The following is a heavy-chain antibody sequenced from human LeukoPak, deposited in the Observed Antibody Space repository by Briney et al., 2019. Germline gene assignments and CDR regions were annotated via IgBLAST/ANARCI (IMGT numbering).Heavy chain of an antibody. CDR2: INPNSGGT. CDR1: GYTFTGYY. Sequence: ASVKVSCKASGYTFTGYYMHWVRQAPGQGLEWMGWINPNSGGTNYAQKCQGRVTMTRDTSISTAYVGLSRLRSDDTAVYYCARFKYDILTGYDFDAFDIWGQGTMVTVSS. J-gene: IGHJ3*02. V-gene: IGHV1-2*02. CDR3: ARFKYDILTGYDFDAFDI. D-gene: IGHD3-9*01.